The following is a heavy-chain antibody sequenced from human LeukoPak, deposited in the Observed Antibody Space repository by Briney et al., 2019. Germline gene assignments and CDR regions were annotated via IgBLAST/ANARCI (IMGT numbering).Heavy chain of an antibody. CDR1: GFTFSSYW. CDR3: ARTNYDILTGYYPNFDY. Sequence: PGGSLRLSCAASGFTFSSYWMSWVRQAPGKGLEWVANIKQDGSEKYYVDSVKGRFTISRDNAKNSLYPQMNSLRAEDTAVYYCARTNYDILTGYYPNFDYWGQGTLVTVSS. D-gene: IGHD3-9*01. CDR2: IKQDGSEK. V-gene: IGHV3-7*01. J-gene: IGHJ4*02.